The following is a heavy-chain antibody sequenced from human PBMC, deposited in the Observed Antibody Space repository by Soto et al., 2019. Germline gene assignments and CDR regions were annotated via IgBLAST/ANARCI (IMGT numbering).Heavy chain of an antibody. J-gene: IGHJ5*02. V-gene: IGHV1-18*01. CDR1: GYTFTSYG. CDR3: ARAGYSSGWYWFDP. D-gene: IGHD6-19*01. Sequence: VASVKVSCKASGYTFTSYGISWVRQAPGQGLEWMGWISAYNGNTNYAQKLQGRVTMTTDTSTSTAYMELRSLRSDDTAVYYCARAGYSSGWYWFDPWGQGTLVTVSS. CDR2: ISAYNGNT.